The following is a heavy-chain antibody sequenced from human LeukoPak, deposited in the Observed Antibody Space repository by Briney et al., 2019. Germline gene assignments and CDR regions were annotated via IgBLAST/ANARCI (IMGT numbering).Heavy chain of an antibody. J-gene: IGHJ4*02. Sequence: ASVKLSCKASGYTFTTYDISWVRQAPGQGLEWMGWISAYNGNTNDEQKLQGRVTKKTDTSTSTAYMERRSLRSVETEVYYCARVRGEYKRTQIDYWGQGTLVTVSS. CDR3: ARVRGEYKRTQIDY. D-gene: IGHD4-17*01. CDR1: GYTFTTYD. V-gene: IGHV1-18*01. CDR2: ISAYNGNT.